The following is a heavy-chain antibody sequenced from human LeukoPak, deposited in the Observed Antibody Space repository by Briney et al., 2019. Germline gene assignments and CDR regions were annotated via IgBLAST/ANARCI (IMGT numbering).Heavy chain of an antibody. D-gene: IGHD2-21*01. J-gene: IGHJ4*02. CDR1: GFSFSYYG. CDR2: IRYGESTK. V-gene: IGHV3-30*02. CDR3: AKDIPAAYFDY. Sequence: PGGSLRLSCAASGFSFSYYGMHWVRQAPGKGLEWVAFIRYGESTKYYTDSVKGRFAISRDNSKNTLYLQMNSLRADDTAVYYCAKDIPAAYFDYWGQGTLVTVSS.